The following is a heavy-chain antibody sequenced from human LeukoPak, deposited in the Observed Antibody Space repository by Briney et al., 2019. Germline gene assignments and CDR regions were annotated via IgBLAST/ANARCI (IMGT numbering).Heavy chain of an antibody. CDR3: ATGVAAPNPAPQFDY. D-gene: IGHD6-13*01. CDR1: GGSFSGYY. CDR2: INHSGST. J-gene: IGHJ4*02. Sequence: SETLSLTCAVYGGSFSGYYWSWIRQPPGKGLEWIGEINHSGSTNYNPSLKSRVTISVDTSKNQFSLKLSSVTAADTAVYYCATGVAAPNPAPQFDYWGQGTLVTVSS. V-gene: IGHV4-34*01.